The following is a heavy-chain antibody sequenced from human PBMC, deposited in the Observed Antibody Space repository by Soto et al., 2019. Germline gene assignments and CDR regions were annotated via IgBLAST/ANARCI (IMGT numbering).Heavy chain of an antibody. CDR3: ARPYNNYNYFDY. CDR1: SGSISYSSYY. CDR2: IYYSGNT. J-gene: IGHJ4*02. Sequence: SLTCTVSSGSISYSSYYWAWIRQPPGKGLEWIGSIYYSGNTYYNPSLTSRVTMSVDTSKNQFSLKLSSVTAADTAVYYCARPYNNYNYFDYWGQGTLVTVSS. V-gene: IGHV4-39*01. D-gene: IGHD4-4*01.